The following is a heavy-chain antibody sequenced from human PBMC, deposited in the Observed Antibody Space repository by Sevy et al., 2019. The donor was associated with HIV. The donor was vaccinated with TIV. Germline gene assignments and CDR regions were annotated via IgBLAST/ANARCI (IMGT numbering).Heavy chain of an antibody. J-gene: IGHJ4*02. Sequence: GGSLRLSCAASGFTFGTYDMHWVRQAPGKGLEWVATIKQDESEKYYVDSVKGRFAISRDNGKNSVSLQMNGLRVEDTALYYCAREVGGFNWRPYYFDSWGQGTLVTVSS. D-gene: IGHD3-3*01. CDR1: GFTFGTYD. CDR2: IKQDESEK. CDR3: AREVGGFNWRPYYFDS. V-gene: IGHV3-7*01.